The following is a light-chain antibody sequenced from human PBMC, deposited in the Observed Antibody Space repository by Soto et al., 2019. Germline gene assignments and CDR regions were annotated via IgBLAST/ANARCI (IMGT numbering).Light chain of an antibody. CDR1: QSVSSSY. J-gene: IGKJ3*01. CDR2: GAS. V-gene: IGKV3-20*01. Sequence: EIVLTQSPGTLSLSPGERATLSCRASQSVSSSYLAWYQQNPGQAPRLLIYGASSRATGIPDKFSGSGSGTDFPLTIRRLEPEDFAVYYCQQYGSSLFTFGPGTKVDIK. CDR3: QQYGSSLFT.